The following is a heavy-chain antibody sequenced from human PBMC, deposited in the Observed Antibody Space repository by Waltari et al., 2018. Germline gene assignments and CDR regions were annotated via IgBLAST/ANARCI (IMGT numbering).Heavy chain of an antibody. Sequence: EVQLVESGGGLVKPGGSLILSCAVSGFTFRRYSMIWVRRAPGTGLEFVSSISSDTTYIYYADSVKGRFTISRDNAKNSLYLQMNSLRAEDTAVYFCARTRFIHDPNYYYGMDVWGQGTTVTVSS. J-gene: IGHJ6*02. D-gene: IGHD3-16*01. CDR3: ARTRFIHDPNYYYGMDV. CDR2: ISSDTTYI. CDR1: GFTFRRYS. V-gene: IGHV3-21*01.